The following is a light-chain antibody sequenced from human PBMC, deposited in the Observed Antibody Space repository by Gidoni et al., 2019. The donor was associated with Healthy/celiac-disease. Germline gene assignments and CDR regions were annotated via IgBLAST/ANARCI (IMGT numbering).Light chain of an antibody. CDR3: QQYGSSPPWT. J-gene: IGKJ1*01. CDR2: GAS. Sequence: ENELTQSPGTLSLTPGERATLSCRASQSVRSSYLAWYQQKPGQAPRLLIYGASSRATGIPDRFSGSGSGTDFTLTISRLEPEDFAVYYCQQYGSSPPWTFGQGTKVEIK. CDR1: QSVRSSY. V-gene: IGKV3-20*01.